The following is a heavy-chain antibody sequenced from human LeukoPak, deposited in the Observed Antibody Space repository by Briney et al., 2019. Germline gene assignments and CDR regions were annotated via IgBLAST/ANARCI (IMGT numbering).Heavy chain of an antibody. Sequence: KPSETLSLTCTVSGGSISRSNYYWGWIRQPPGKGLEWIGSIYYSGTTYYNPSLSSRVTISVDTSKNQFSLKLSSVTAADKAIYYCVRRLHYSDIPYWGQGTLVTVSS. J-gene: IGHJ4*02. V-gene: IGHV4-39*01. CDR2: IYYSGTT. CDR1: GGSISRSNYY. D-gene: IGHD3-9*01. CDR3: VRRLHYSDIPY.